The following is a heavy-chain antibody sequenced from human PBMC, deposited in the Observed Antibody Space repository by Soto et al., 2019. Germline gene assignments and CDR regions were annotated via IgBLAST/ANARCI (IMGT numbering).Heavy chain of an antibody. CDR3: ARRYGGNLDY. D-gene: IGHD1-26*01. J-gene: IGHJ4*02. CDR1: DGSISSYY. Sequence: SETMSHTCTVSDGSISSYYWRWIRQHPGKGLECIGYIYYSGSTNYNPSLKSRVTISVDTSKNQFSLKLSSVTAADTAVYYCARRYGGNLDYWGQGTLVTVSS. CDR2: IYYSGST. V-gene: IGHV4-59*08.